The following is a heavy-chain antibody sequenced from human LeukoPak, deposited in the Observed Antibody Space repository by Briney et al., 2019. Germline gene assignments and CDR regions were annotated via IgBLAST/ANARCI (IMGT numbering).Heavy chain of an antibody. D-gene: IGHD2-2*01. CDR3: AREYCSSTSCYRIPMGYYYMDV. V-gene: IGHV4-4*07. CDR2: IYTSGST. Sequence: TSETLSLTCTVSGGSISSYFWSWIRQPAGKGLEWIGRIYTSGSTNYNPSLKSRVTMSVDTSKNQFSLKLSSVTAADTAVYYCAREYCSSTSCYRIPMGYYYMDVWGKGTTVTVSS. CDR1: GGSISSYF. J-gene: IGHJ6*03.